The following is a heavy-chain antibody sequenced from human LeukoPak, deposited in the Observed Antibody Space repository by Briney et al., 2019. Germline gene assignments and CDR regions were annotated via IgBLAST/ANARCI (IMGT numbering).Heavy chain of an antibody. J-gene: IGHJ5*02. D-gene: IGHD3-22*01. V-gene: IGHV1-46*01. CDR2: INPSGGST. Sequence: ASVKVSCKASGYTFTSYYMHWVRQAPGQGLEWMGIINPSGGSTSYAQKFQGRVTITADESTSTAYMELSSLRSEDMAVYYCARDLRNYDSSGEFDPWGQGTLVTVSS. CDR1: GYTFTSYY. CDR3: ARDLRNYDSSGEFDP.